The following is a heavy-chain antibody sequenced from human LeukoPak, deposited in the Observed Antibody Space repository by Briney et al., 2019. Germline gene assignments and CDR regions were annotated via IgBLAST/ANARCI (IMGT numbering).Heavy chain of an antibody. CDR3: AQDMYSSRWYGRGWFDP. Sequence: SETLSLTCTVSGGSISSSSYYWGWIRQPPGKGLEWIGSIYYSGSTYYNPSLKSRVTISVDTSKNQFSLKLSSVTAADPAVYYCAQDMYSSRWYGRGWFDPWGQGTLVTVSS. D-gene: IGHD6-13*01. CDR1: GGSISSSSYY. CDR2: IYYSGST. J-gene: IGHJ5*02. V-gene: IGHV4-39*07.